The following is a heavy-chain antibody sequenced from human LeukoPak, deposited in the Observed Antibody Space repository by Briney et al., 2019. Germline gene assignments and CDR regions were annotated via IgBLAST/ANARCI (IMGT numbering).Heavy chain of an antibody. CDR1: GGSFSGYY. D-gene: IGHD6-13*01. J-gene: IGHJ4*02. V-gene: IGHV4-34*01. Sequence: SETLSLTCAVYGGSFSGYYWSWIRQPPGKGLEWIGEINHGGSTNYNPSLKSRVTISVDKSKNQFSLKLSSVTAADTAVYYCARMSIAAAGAFDYWGQGTLVTVSS. CDR2: INHGGST. CDR3: ARMSIAAAGAFDY.